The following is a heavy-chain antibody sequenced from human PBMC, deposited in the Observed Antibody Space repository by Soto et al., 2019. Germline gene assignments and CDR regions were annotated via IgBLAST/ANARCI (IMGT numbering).Heavy chain of an antibody. D-gene: IGHD1-26*01. CDR2: VKTESEGETT. Sequence: EVQLVESGGGWVKPGGSLTLSCVASGFTFGDAWMNWVRQAAGKGLEWVGHVKTESEGETTDYAAPVKGRITIWRDDSTNTLYLQMNRLNSEDTGKCWCTTRGASWGQGTQVTVSS. CDR1: GFTFGDAW. V-gene: IGHV3-15*07. J-gene: IGHJ5*02. CDR3: TTRGAS.